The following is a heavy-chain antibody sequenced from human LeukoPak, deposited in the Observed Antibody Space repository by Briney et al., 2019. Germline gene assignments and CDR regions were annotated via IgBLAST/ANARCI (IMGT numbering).Heavy chain of an antibody. D-gene: IGHD2-2*01. V-gene: IGHV3-30*02. Sequence: GGSLRLSCAASGFSFNSYGMHWVRQAPGKGLEWVAFIRYDGSNNYYADSVKGRFTISRDNSENTLYLQMNSLRGEDTAVYYCAKDGHCSSTRCYFFDYWGQGTLVTVSS. J-gene: IGHJ4*02. CDR1: GFSFNSYG. CDR3: AKDGHCSSTRCYFFDY. CDR2: IRYDGSNN.